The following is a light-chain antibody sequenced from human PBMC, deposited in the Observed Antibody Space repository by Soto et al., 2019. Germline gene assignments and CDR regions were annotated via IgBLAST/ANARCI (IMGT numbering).Light chain of an antibody. V-gene: IGLV4-69*01. CDR2: LNSDGSH. Sequence: QLVLTQSPSDSASLGASVKLTCTLSSGHSNYAIAWHQLQPEKGPRYLMKLNSDGSHIKGDGIPDRFSGSSSGAERYLTISSLQSEDEADYYCQTWGTGIQVFGGGTKLTVL. CDR3: QTWGTGIQV. J-gene: IGLJ2*01. CDR1: SGHSNYA.